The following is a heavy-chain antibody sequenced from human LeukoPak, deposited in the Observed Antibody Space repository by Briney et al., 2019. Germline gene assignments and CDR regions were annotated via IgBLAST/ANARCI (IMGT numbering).Heavy chain of an antibody. Sequence: PGGSLRLSCAASGFTVSSNFMSWVRQAPGKGLEYVSVIYSRGGTYYADSVQGRFTISRDASKNTLFLQMNSLRADDTAVYYCAKGVQWERVDAFDIWGQGTMVTVSS. V-gene: IGHV3-53*01. CDR2: IYSRGGT. CDR3: AKGVQWERVDAFDI. D-gene: IGHD1-26*01. CDR1: GFTVSSNF. J-gene: IGHJ3*02.